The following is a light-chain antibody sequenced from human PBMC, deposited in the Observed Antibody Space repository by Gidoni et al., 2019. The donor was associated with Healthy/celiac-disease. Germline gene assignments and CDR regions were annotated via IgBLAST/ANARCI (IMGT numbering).Light chain of an antibody. J-gene: IGLJ1*01. CDR3: QSYDSSLSGYV. CDR2: GNN. CDR1: SSNIGAGYD. V-gene: IGLV1-40*01. Sequence: QSVLPQPPSVSGAPGQRVTISCTGSSSNIGAGYDVHWYQQPPGTAPKLLIYGNNNRPSGVPDRFSGSKSGTSASLAITGLQAEDEADYYCQSYDSSLSGYVFGTGTKVTVL.